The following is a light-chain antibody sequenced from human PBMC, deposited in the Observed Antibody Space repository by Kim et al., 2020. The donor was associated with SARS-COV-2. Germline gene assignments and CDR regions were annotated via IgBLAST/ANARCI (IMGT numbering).Light chain of an antibody. V-gene: IGKV3-15*01. CDR2: GAS. J-gene: IGKJ4*01. CDR1: QSVSSN. CDR3: QQYDNWPLT. Sequence: EIVMTQSPVTLSVSPGERATLSCRASQSVSSNLAWYQQRPGQALRLLIYGASTRATGIAARFSGSGSGTEFTLTISSLQSEDFVVYYCQQYDNWPLTFGGGTKLEI.